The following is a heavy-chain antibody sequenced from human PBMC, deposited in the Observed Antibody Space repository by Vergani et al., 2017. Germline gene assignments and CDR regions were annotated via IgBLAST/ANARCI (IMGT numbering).Heavy chain of an antibody. J-gene: IGHJ5*02. V-gene: IGHV2-5*01. CDR2: IYWNDDK. Sequence: QITLKESGPTLVKPTQTLTLTCTFSGFSLSTSGVGVGWIRQPPGKALEWLALIYWNDDKRYSPSLKSRLTIPKDTSKNQVVLTMTNMDPVDTATYYCAHRLVVGWFDPWGQGTLVTVSS. D-gene: IGHD3-10*01. CDR3: AHRLVVGWFDP. CDR1: GFSLSTSGVG.